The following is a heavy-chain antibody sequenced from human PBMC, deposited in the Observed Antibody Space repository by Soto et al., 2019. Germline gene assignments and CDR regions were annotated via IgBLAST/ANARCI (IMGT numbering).Heavy chain of an antibody. CDR1: GYSFTSYW. CDR2: SSPGDSDT. D-gene: IGHD6-19*01. CDR3: ATQSSVAGPTYQYYGVDV. V-gene: IGHV5-51*01. Sequence: GESLKTSCKGPGYSFTSYWIGWVRQLPEKGLERLGVSSPGDSDTRYSASFQGQVTISADKSISTAYLQWSSLKASDTAMYYCATQSSVAGPTYQYYGVDVWGQGTTVTVSS. J-gene: IGHJ6*02.